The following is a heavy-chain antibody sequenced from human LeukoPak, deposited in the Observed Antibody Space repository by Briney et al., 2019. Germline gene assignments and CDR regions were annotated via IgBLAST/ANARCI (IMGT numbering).Heavy chain of an antibody. CDR3: ARHSFDIAGRPNDY. Sequence: PSETLSLTCTVSGGSISSYYWNWIRQPPGKGLEWIAYISYSESTNYNPSLKSRVTISLDTSKNQFSLNLSSVTAADTAVYYCARHSFDIAGRPNDYWGQGTLVTVSS. J-gene: IGHJ4*02. CDR1: GGSISSYY. CDR2: ISYSEST. V-gene: IGHV4-59*08. D-gene: IGHD6-6*01.